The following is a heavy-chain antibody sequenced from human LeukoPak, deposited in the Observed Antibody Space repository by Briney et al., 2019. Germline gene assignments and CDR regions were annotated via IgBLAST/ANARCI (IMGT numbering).Heavy chain of an antibody. CDR2: INHSGST. CDR3: ARGRYSSGWYLGFEYFQH. CDR1: GFTVSSNY. D-gene: IGHD6-19*01. Sequence: PGGSLRLSCAASGFTVSSNYMSWVRQAPGKGLEWIGEINHSGSTNYNPSLKSRVTISVDTSKNQFSLKLSSVTAADTAVYYCARGRYSSGWYLGFEYFQHWGQGTLVTVSS. J-gene: IGHJ1*01. V-gene: IGHV4-34*01.